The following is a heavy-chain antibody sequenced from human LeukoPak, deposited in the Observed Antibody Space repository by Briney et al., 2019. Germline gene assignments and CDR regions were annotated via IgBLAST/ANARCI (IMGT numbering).Heavy chain of an antibody. CDR1: GFTFSSYA. CDR3: AKSSYYDSSGYYREYYFDY. J-gene: IGHJ4*02. V-gene: IGHV3-23*01. D-gene: IGHD3-22*01. Sequence: GGSLRLSCAASGFTFSSYAMSWVRQAPGKGLEWVSAISGSGGSTYYADSVKGRFTISRDNSKNTLYLQINSLGAEDTAVYYCAKSSYYDSSGYYREYYFDYWGQGTLVTVSS. CDR2: ISGSGGST.